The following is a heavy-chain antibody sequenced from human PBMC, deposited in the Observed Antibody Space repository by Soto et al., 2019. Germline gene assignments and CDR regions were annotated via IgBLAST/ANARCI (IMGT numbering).Heavy chain of an antibody. V-gene: IGHV1-18*01. CDR1: GYTFTSYG. CDR3: ARDSAVFGTDGMDV. D-gene: IGHD3-3*01. J-gene: IGHJ6*02. CDR2: ISAYNGNT. Sequence: ASVKVSCKASGYTFTSYGISWVRQAPGQGLEWMGWISAYNGNTNYAQKLQGRVTMTTDTSTSTAYMELSSLRSEDTAVYYCARDSAVFGTDGMDVWGQGTTVTVSS.